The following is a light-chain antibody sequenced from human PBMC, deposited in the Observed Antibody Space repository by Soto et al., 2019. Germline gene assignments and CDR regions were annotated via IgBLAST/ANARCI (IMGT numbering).Light chain of an antibody. CDR1: EGISSSS. CDR2: HTS. CDR3: QQYDSSPRT. J-gene: IGKJ1*01. Sequence: ENVLTQSPGTLSLSPGERATLSCRASEGISSSSLAWYQQEPGRAPRLLIYHTSSRATGIPDRFSGSGSGTDFTLTISSLEPEDCAVYYCQQYDSSPRTFGQGTKVDIK. V-gene: IGKV3-20*01.